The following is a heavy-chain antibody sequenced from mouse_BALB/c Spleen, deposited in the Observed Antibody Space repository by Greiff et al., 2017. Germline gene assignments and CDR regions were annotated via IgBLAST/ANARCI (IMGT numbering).Heavy chain of an antibody. J-gene: IGHJ3*01. CDR2: ISTYYGDA. V-gene: IGHV1S137*01. Sequence: VKVVESGAELVRPGVSVKISCKGSGYTFTDYAMHWVKQSHAKSLEWIGVISTYYGDASYNQKFKGKATMTVDKSSSTAYMELARLTSEDSAIYYCARGSLFAYWGQGTLVTVSA. D-gene: IGHD6-1*01. CDR1: GYTFTDYA. CDR3: ARGSLFAY.